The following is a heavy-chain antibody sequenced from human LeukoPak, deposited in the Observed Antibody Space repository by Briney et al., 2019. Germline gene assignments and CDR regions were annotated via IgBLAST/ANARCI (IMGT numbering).Heavy chain of an antibody. CDR2: FYSGGST. V-gene: IGHV3-66*01. CDR1: GFTFNNYW. Sequence: GGSLRLSCAASGFTFNNYWMSWVRQAPGKGLEWVSVFYSGGSTRYADSVKGRFTISRDNSKNTLYLQLNSLRAEDTAVYFCASSSWSSEYFHYWGQGTLVTVSS. J-gene: IGHJ1*01. D-gene: IGHD6-13*01. CDR3: ASSSWSSEYFHY.